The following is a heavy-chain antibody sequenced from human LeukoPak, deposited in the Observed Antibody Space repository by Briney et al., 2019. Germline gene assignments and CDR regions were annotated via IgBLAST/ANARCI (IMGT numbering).Heavy chain of an antibody. D-gene: IGHD1/OR15-1a*01. CDR3: ARHGPANSFDF. J-gene: IGHJ4*02. V-gene: IGHV4-59*08. Sequence: SETLSLTCSVSGASIRPYYWSRLRQSPGKGLEWIGFMYYSGTRNYNPSFTGRITISVDTSKNQFSLHLSSVTAADTAVYYCARHGPANSFDFWGRGNLVTVSS. CDR1: GASIRPYY. CDR2: MYYSGTR.